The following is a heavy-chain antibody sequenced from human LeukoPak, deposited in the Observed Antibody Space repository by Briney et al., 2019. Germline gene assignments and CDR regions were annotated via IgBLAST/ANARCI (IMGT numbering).Heavy chain of an antibody. J-gene: IGHJ5*02. CDR1: GFSFRNYW. CDR2: IKSKTDGGTT. CDR3: TTDSYSGPYNWFDP. D-gene: IGHD5-12*01. Sequence: GGSLRLSCAASGFSFRNYWMGWVRQAPGKGLEWVGRIKSKTDGGTTDYAAPVKGRFTISRDDSRNALYLQMNSLKTEDTAVYYCTTDSYSGPYNWFDPWGQGTLVTVSS. V-gene: IGHV3-15*01.